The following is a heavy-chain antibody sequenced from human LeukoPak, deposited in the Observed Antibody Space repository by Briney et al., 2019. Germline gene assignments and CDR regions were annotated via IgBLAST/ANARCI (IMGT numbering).Heavy chain of an antibody. Sequence: GGSLRLSCAASGFTFSSYSMNWVRQAPGKGLEWVSSISSSSSYIYYADSVKGRFTISRDNAKNSLYLQMNSLRAEDTAVYYCARDRALDYDFWSGYPAFDAFDIWGQGTMVTVSS. CDR3: ARDRALDYDFWSGYPAFDAFDI. D-gene: IGHD3-3*01. CDR1: GFTFSSYS. V-gene: IGHV3-21*01. CDR2: ISSSSSYI. J-gene: IGHJ3*02.